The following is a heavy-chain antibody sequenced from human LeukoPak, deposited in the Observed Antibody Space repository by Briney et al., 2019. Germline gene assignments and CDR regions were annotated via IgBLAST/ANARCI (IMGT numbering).Heavy chain of an antibody. CDR2: IDWDDDK. J-gene: IGHJ4*02. Sequence: SGPTLVKPTQTLALTCTFSGFSLSTSGMCVSWIRQPPGKALEWLARIDWDDDKYYSTSLKTRLTISKDTSKNQVVLTMTNMDPVDTATYYCARIDCSGGSCLLDYWGQGTLVTVSS. CDR3: ARIDCSGGSCLLDY. V-gene: IGHV2-70*11. D-gene: IGHD2-15*01. CDR1: GFSLSTSGMC.